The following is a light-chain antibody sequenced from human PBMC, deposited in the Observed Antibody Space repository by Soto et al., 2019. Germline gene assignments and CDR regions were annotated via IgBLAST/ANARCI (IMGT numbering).Light chain of an antibody. CDR2: AAS. V-gene: IGKV1-39*01. Sequence: DIQMTQSPSSLSASVGDRVTITCRASQSIATYLNWYQHKLGKAPKLLIYAASSLQTGVPSRFSGSGSATDFTLTISSLQPEDFATYFCQQSYTIPITFGQGTRLEIK. CDR3: QQSYTIPIT. CDR1: QSIATY. J-gene: IGKJ5*01.